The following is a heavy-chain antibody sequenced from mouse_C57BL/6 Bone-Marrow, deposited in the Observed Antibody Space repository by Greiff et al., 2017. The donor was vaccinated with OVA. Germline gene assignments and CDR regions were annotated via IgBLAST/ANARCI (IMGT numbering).Heavy chain of an antibody. D-gene: IGHD1-1*01. Sequence: VQLQQSVAELVRPGASVKLSCTASGFNIKNTYMHWVKQRPEQGLEWIGRIDPANGNTKYAPKFQGKATITADTSSNTAYLQLSSLTSEDTAIYSCAYYYGSSYCWFAYWGQGTLVTVSA. CDR3: AYYYGSSYCWFAY. V-gene: IGHV14-3*01. J-gene: IGHJ3*01. CDR2: IDPANGNT. CDR1: GFNIKNTY.